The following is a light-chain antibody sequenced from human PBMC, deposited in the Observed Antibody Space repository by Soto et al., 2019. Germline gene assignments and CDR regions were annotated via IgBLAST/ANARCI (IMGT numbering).Light chain of an antibody. CDR2: RNN. Sequence: QSVLTQPPSASGTPGQRVTISCSGSSSDIGSNYVFWYQQLPGTAPKLVIYRNNQRPSGVPVRFSGSKSGTSASLAISGLRSEDEADYYCAVWDDTLRGVFGGGTKLTVL. J-gene: IGLJ3*02. CDR1: SSDIGSNY. CDR3: AVWDDTLRGV. V-gene: IGLV1-47*01.